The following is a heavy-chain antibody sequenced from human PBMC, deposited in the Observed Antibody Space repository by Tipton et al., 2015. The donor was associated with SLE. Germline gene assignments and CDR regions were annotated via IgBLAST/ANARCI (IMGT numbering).Heavy chain of an antibody. V-gene: IGHV4-34*01. CDR3: ARGVSKHSDFWGSQMGAHDFDI. D-gene: IGHD3-3*01. CDR2: INHSGTT. CDR1: GGSFSGYF. Sequence: TLSLTCAVYGGSFSGYFWSWIRQLPDKGLEWIGEINHSGTTNCNPSLKSRVTISVDTSKNQFSLKLSSVTAADTAVYYCARGVSKHSDFWGSQMGAHDFDICGHETKVAAAS. J-gene: IGHJ3*02.